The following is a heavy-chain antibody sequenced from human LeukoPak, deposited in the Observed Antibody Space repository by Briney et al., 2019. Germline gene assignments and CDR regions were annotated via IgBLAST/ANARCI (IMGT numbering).Heavy chain of an antibody. V-gene: IGHV1-2*02. Sequence: VASLTVSFKASGYTFTDYYIHWVRQAPGRQGLEWMGWINPHSGATNYAQKFQGRVTMTRDTSISTAYMELSRLRSDDSAVYYCAKDGGIAAGLDYWGQGPLVTVSS. J-gene: IGHJ4*02. CDR1: GYTFTDYY. CDR3: AKDGGIAAGLDY. CDR2: INPHSGAT. D-gene: IGHD6-6*01.